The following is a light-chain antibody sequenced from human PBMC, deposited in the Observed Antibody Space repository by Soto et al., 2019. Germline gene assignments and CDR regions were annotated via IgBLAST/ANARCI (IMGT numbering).Light chain of an antibody. CDR1: QKIGRW. CDR2: ATS. J-gene: IGKJ2*01. V-gene: IGKV1-5*03. Sequence: DIQMTQSPAILSASIGDRVTITCRASQKIGRWLAWYQQKPGTAPKLLVYATSDLEDGVSERISGSGSGTEFTLSSNSLRAGDFATYYCQQYSSHPTFGQGTKLQMK. CDR3: QQYSSHPT.